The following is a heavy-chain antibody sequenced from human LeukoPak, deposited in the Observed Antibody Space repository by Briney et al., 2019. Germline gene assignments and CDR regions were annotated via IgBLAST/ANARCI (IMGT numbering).Heavy chain of an antibody. J-gene: IGHJ4*02. CDR1: GFTFSSYS. V-gene: IGHV3-74*01. CDR3: ARWDYYDSSGYSR. CDR2: INSDGSST. D-gene: IGHD3-22*01. Sequence: GGSLRLSCAASGFTFSSYSMNCVRQAPGKGLVWVSRINSDGSSTSYADSVKGRFTISRDNAKNTLYLQMNSLRAEDTAVYYCARWDYYDSSGYSRWGQGTLVTVSS.